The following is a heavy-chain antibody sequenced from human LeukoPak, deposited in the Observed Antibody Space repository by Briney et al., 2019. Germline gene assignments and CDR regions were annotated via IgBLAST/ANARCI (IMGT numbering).Heavy chain of an antibody. Sequence: PGGSLRLSCAASGFTFGSYGMHWVRQAPGKGLEWVAFIRYDGSNKYYADSVKGRFTISRDNSKNTLYLQMNSLRAEDTAVYYCAKDSEKLHYYYYMDVWGKGTTVTVSS. CDR1: GFTFGSYG. J-gene: IGHJ6*03. CDR2: IRYDGSNK. CDR3: AKDSEKLHYYYYMDV. V-gene: IGHV3-30*02.